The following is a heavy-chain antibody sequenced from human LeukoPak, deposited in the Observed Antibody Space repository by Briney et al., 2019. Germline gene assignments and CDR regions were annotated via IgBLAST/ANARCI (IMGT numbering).Heavy chain of an antibody. J-gene: IGHJ4*02. Sequence: GGSLRLSCSASGFTFSTYAMHWVRQAPGKGLEYISTINNNGRSTYYADSVKGRFTISRDNSKNTLDLQMTSRRVEDTAVYYCVKGSMAAAGDILSSSFDYWGQGTLVTVSS. V-gene: IGHV3-64D*06. CDR3: VKGSMAAAGDILSSSFDY. D-gene: IGHD6-13*01. CDR2: INNNGRST. CDR1: GFTFSTYA.